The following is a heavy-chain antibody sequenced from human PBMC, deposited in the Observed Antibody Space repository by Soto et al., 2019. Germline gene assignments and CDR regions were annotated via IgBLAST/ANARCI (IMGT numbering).Heavy chain of an antibody. CDR2: MNPNSGNT. Sequence: GASVKVSCKASGYTFTSYDINWVRQATGQGLEWMGWMNPNSGNTGYAQKFQGRVTMTRNTSISTAYMELSSLRSEDTAVYYCARSGSYYYYYYMDVWGKGTTVTVSS. CDR1: GYTFTSYD. CDR3: ARSGSYYYYYYMDV. J-gene: IGHJ6*03. D-gene: IGHD3-22*01. V-gene: IGHV1-8*01.